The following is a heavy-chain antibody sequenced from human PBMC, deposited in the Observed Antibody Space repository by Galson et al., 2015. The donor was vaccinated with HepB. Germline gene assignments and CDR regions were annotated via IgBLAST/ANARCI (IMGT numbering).Heavy chain of an antibody. D-gene: IGHD2-15*01. CDR3: ARGHCSGGSCYPDGDY. CDR1: GFTFSSYS. V-gene: IGHV3-21*01. J-gene: IGHJ4*02. Sequence: SLRLSCAASGFTFSSYSMNWVRQAPGKGLEWVSSISSSSSYIYYADSVKGRFTISRDNAKNSLYLQMNSLRAEDTAVYYCARGHCSGGSCYPDGDYWGQGTLVTVSS. CDR2: ISSSSSYI.